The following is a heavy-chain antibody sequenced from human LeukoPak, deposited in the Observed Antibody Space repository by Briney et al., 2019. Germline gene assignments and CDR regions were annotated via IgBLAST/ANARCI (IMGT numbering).Heavy chain of an antibody. J-gene: IGHJ4*02. CDR2: ISYDGSNK. V-gene: IGHV3-30*18. D-gene: IGHD6-6*01. CDR3: AKRQLGHIDY. Sequence: GESMKISCAASGFTFSNYGMHWVRQAPGKGLEWLAVISYDGSNKYYADSVKGRFTISRDNSKHTLYLQMNSLRAEDTAVYYCAKRQLGHIDYWVQGTLVMVTS. CDR1: GFTFSNYG.